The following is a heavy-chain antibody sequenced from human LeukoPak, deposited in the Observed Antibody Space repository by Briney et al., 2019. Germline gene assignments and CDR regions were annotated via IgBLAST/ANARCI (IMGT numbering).Heavy chain of an antibody. Sequence: PGRSLRLSCAASGFTFSYYGIHWVRQAPGKGLEWVALIWSDGSNKYYADSVKGRINISRDNSKNTVYLQMNSLRAEDTAVYYCARELFSSGSCPDGWGQGTLVTVSS. CDR3: ARELFSSGSCPDG. V-gene: IGHV3-33*01. J-gene: IGHJ4*02. D-gene: IGHD3-10*01. CDR2: IWSDGSNK. CDR1: GFTFSYYG.